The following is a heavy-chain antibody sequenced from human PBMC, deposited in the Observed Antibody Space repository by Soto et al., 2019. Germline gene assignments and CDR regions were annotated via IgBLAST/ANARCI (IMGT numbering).Heavy chain of an antibody. CDR3: VGAPSGSTTWRSPLDF. V-gene: IGHV4-39*01. Sequence: QLQLQESGPGVVKPSETLSLTCTVSGGSISSSSYYWGCIRQSPGKGLEWIGNMYYSGSTYYNPSLKSRVTISVDTSKNQFSLKLTSVTAADTGVYYCVGAPSGSTTWRSPLDFWGQGTLVTVSS. CDR2: MYYSGST. D-gene: IGHD6-13*01. J-gene: IGHJ4*02. CDR1: GGSISSSSYY.